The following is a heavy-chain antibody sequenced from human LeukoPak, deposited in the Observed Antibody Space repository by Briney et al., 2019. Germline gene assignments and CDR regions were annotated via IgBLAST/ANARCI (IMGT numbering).Heavy chain of an antibody. Sequence: GSLRLSCAASGFTFSSYAMSWVRQAPGKGLEWVSAISGSGGSTYYADSVKGRFTISRDNSKNTLYLQMNSLRAEDTAVYYCARDFQRTKEGISEDWFDPWGQGTLVTVSS. CDR3: ARDFQRTKEGISEDWFDP. CDR2: ISGSGGST. J-gene: IGHJ5*02. V-gene: IGHV3-23*01. D-gene: IGHD6-13*01. CDR1: GFTFSSYA.